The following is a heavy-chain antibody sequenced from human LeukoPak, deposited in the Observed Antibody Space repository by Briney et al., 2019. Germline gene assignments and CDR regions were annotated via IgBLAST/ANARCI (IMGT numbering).Heavy chain of an antibody. D-gene: IGHD1-26*01. Sequence: ASVNVSCKASGYTFTGYYMHWVRQAPGQGLEWMGRINPNSGGTNYAQKFQGRVTMTRDTSISTAYMELSRLRSDDTAVYYCAREAAEWELLGGLDYWGQGTLVTVS. CDR1: GYTFTGYY. J-gene: IGHJ4*02. V-gene: IGHV1-2*06. CDR2: INPNSGGT. CDR3: AREAAEWELLGGLDY.